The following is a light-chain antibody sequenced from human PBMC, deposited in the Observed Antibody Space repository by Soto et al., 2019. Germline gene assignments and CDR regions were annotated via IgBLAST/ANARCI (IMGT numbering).Light chain of an antibody. CDR3: AVWDDSLNGVI. CDR1: TSNIGRNT. J-gene: IGLJ2*01. V-gene: IGLV1-44*01. Sequence: QSLLTQPPSASGTPGKRVTISCSGTTSNIGRNTVDWYQQLPGTAPKLLIFNTNQRPAGVPDRFSASKSGTSASLAISGLQSDDETDYYCAVWDDSLNGVIFGGGTKLTVL. CDR2: NTN.